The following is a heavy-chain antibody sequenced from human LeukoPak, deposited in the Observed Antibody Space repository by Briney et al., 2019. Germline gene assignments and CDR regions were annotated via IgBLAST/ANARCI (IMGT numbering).Heavy chain of an antibody. V-gene: IGHV3-23*01. CDR1: GFTFKTHA. Sequence: AGSLSLSCAASGFTFKTHAMSWVRQAPGKGLEWVSSIDDSGVIRTYADSVKGRFTISRDNSKMTLTLQMNSLRAEDTAVYYCAKRLKRNYYYHYAMDVWGQGTTVTVSS. CDR2: IDDSGVIR. D-gene: IGHD3-22*01. CDR3: AKRLKRNYYYHYAMDV. J-gene: IGHJ6*02.